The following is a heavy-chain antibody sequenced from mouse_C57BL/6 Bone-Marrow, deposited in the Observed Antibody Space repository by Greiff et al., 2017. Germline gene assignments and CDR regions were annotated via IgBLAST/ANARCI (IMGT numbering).Heavy chain of an antibody. J-gene: IGHJ1*03. CDR1: GYTFTSYW. Sequence: QVQLQQPGAELVKPGASVKLSCKASGYTFTSYWMHWVKQRPGRGLEWIGSIDPNSGGTKYNEKFKSKATLTVDKTSSTAYMQLSSLTSEDSAVYYCARSNGNYGYWYFDVWGTGTTVTVSS. CDR2: IDPNSGGT. V-gene: IGHV1-72*01. D-gene: IGHD2-1*01. CDR3: ARSNGNYGYWYFDV.